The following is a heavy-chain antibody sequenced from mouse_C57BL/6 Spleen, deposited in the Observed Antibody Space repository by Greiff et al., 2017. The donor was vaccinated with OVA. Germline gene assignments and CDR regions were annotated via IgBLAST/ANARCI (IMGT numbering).Heavy chain of an antibody. CDR2: INPNNGGT. D-gene: IGHD1-1*01. J-gene: IGHJ4*01. Sequence: VQLQQSGPELVKPGASVKISCKASGYTFTDYYMNWVKQSHGKSLEWIGDINPNNGGTSYNQKFKGKATLTVDKSSSTAYMELRSLTSEDSAVYYCARMGYGTPYAMDYWGQGTSVTVSS. CDR1: GYTFTDYY. CDR3: ARMGYGTPYAMDY. V-gene: IGHV1-26*01.